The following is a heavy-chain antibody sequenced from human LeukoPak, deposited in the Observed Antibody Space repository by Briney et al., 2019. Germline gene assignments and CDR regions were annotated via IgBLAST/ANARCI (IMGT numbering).Heavy chain of an antibody. CDR1: GGSISSSNYY. CDR3: ASAIVGAAGYYFDY. Sequence: SETLSLTCTVSGGSISSSNYYWGWLRQPPGKGLEWIGNIDYNEITYYNPSLKRRVTISVDTSKTQLSLKQNSVTAADTAVYYCASAIVGAAGYYFDYWGQGTLVTVSS. V-gene: IGHV4-39*07. J-gene: IGHJ4*02. CDR2: IDYNEIT. D-gene: IGHD1-26*01.